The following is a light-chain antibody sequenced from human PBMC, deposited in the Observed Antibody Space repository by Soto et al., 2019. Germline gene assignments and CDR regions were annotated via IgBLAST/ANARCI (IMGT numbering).Light chain of an antibody. Sequence: EIVMTQSPATLSVSPGERATHSCRASQSVSTNLVWYQQKPGQAPRLLIYGASTRVTGVPARFSGSGSGTEFTLTISSLQSEDFAVYYCQQYNDWPSLTFGGGTKVEIK. CDR2: GAS. CDR3: QQYNDWPSLT. CDR1: QSVSTN. V-gene: IGKV3-15*01. J-gene: IGKJ4*01.